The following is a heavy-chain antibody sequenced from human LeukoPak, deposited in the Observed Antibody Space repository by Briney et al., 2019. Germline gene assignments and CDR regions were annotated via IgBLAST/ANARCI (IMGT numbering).Heavy chain of an antibody. CDR2: MNPNSGNT. CDR3: ARVVDYGGNSGIAH. V-gene: IGHV1-8*01. J-gene: IGHJ4*02. CDR1: VYSFTSYD. Sequence: SSVKVSCKGSVYSFTSYDIHGVRQPTGQGLEGMGWMNPNSGNTGYAQKFQGRVTMTRNTSISTAYMELSSLRSEDTAVYYCARVVDYGGNSGIAHWGQGTLATVSS. D-gene: IGHD4-23*01.